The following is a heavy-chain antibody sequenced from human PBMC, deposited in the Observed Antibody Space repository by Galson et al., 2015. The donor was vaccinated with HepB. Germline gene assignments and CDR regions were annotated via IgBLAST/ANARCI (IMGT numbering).Heavy chain of an antibody. D-gene: IGHD3-9*01. CDR2: INGDGRTA. V-gene: IGHV3-74*01. CDR1: GFSFSRYW. Sequence: SLRLSCAASGFSFSRYWMHWVRQAPGKGLVWVSRINGDGRTASYADSGKGRFTISRGNAKNTLYLQMNSLRAEDTAVYYCANLKTYYDILTGYPHRDYWGQGILVTVSS. CDR3: ANLKTYYDILTGYPHRDY. J-gene: IGHJ4*02.